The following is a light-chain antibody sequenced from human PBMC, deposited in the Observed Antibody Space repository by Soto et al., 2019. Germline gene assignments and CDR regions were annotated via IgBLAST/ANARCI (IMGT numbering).Light chain of an antibody. CDR3: QQYSVSPLT. V-gene: IGKV3-20*01. CDR1: QSISRS. J-gene: IGKJ1*01. CDR2: GAS. Sequence: EIVLTQSPAILSVSPGERATLSCRASQSISRSLAWYQQKPGQGPRLLIYGASNRATGIPDRFSASGSGTDSTLTISRLEPEDFAVYYCQQYSVSPLTFGQGTKVDIK.